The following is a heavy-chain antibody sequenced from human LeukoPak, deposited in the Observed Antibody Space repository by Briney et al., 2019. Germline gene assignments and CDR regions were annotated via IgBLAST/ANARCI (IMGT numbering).Heavy chain of an antibody. CDR2: IYYSGST. Sequence: PSETLSLTYTVSGGSISSYYSSWIRQPPGKGLEWIGYIYYSGSTNYNPSLKSRVTISVDTSKNQFSLKLSSVTAADTAVYYCARLGVLVPAAMGYYYYYYMDVWGKGTTVTVSS. D-gene: IGHD2-2*01. J-gene: IGHJ6*03. CDR3: ARLGVLVPAAMGYYYYYYMDV. V-gene: IGHV4-59*01. CDR1: GGSISSYY.